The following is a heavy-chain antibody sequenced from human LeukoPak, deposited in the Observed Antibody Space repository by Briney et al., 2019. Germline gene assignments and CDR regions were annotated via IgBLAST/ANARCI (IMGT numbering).Heavy chain of an antibody. Sequence: GGSLRPSCAASGFTFSSYSMNWVRQAPGKGLEWVSSISSSSSYIYYADSVKGRFTISRDNAKNSLYLQMNSLRAEDTAVYYCARSTRYYDILTGYHPYDYWGQGTLVTVSS. V-gene: IGHV3-21*01. J-gene: IGHJ4*02. D-gene: IGHD3-9*01. CDR3: ARSTRYYDILTGYHPYDY. CDR1: GFTFSSYS. CDR2: ISSSSSYI.